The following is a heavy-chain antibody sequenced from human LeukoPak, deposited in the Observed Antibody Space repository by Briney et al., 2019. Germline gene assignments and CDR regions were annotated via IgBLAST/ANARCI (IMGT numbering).Heavy chain of an antibody. V-gene: IGHV3-23*01. Sequence: GGSLRLSCAASGFTFSNYAMTWVRQAPGKGLEWVASITRSGGNTYYVDSVKGRYTISRDNSKNSLFLQMNSLRAEDTAVYHCASHDTSGYYLYRYLRTWGQGTLVTVSS. CDR2: ITRSGGNT. D-gene: IGHD3-22*01. J-gene: IGHJ5*02. CDR3: ASHDTSGYYLYRYLRT. CDR1: GFTFSNYA.